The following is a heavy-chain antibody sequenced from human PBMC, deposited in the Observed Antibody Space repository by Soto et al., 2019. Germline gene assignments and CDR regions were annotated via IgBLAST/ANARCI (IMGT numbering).Heavy chain of an antibody. CDR1: GVILSGHY. Sequence: VQLVESGGGLVQPGGSLRLSCAASGVILSGHYMGWVRQAPGKGLEWVGRSRNKANSYITEYVASVKGRFTTSRDESKNSRYLQMKSLRNGGTAVYYVATAAPPFQHWGQGTLGTVSS. V-gene: IGHV3-72*01. CDR2: SRNKANSYIT. J-gene: IGHJ1*01. CDR3: ATAAPPFQH. D-gene: IGHD6-25*01.